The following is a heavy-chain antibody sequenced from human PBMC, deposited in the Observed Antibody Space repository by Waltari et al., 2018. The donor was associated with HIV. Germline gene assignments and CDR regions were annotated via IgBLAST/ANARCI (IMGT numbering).Heavy chain of an antibody. J-gene: IGHJ6*02. CDR1: GFSFSIPG. V-gene: IGHV3-30*02. Sequence: QGQLVESGGGVVQPGGSLSCSCAASGFSFSIPGMHWVTFIRYDGNTKYYADSVKGRFTISRDNSKNTLYLQMSSLRAEDTAVYYCAKELRSGYSYYYYGMDVWGQGTTVTVSS. CDR2: IRYDGNTK. CDR3: AKELRSGYSYYYYGMDV. D-gene: IGHD2-15*01.